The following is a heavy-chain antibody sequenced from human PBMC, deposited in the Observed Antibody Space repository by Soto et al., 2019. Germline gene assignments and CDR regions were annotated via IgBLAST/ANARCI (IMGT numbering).Heavy chain of an antibody. J-gene: IGHJ5*02. V-gene: IGHV4-39*01. Sequence: SETLSLTCTVSGGSISSSSYYWGWIRQPPGKGLEWIGSIYYSGSTYYNPSLKSRVTISVDTSKNQFSLKLSSVTAADTAVYYCGRHNPASNWFDPWGQGTLVTVSS. CDR3: GRHNPASNWFDP. CDR1: GGSISSSSYY. CDR2: IYYSGST.